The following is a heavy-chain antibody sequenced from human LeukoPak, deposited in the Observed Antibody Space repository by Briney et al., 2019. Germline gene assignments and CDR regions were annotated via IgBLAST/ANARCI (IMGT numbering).Heavy chain of an antibody. D-gene: IGHD1-7*01. J-gene: IGHJ4*02. CDR1: GFTFNEYW. V-gene: IGHV3-7*01. CDR2: VKQDGSEK. CDR3: ARIRQRGTKYYFDY. Sequence: GGSLRLSCAASGFTFNEYWMSWVRQAPGKGLEWVANVKQDGSEKYYVDSVKGRFTISRDNAKNSLYLQMSSLRAEDTAVCYCARIRQRGTKYYFDYWGQGTLVTVSS.